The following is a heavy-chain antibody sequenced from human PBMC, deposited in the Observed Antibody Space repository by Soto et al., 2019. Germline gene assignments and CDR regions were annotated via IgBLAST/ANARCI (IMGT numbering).Heavy chain of an antibody. CDR2: IIPIFGTA. Sequence: SVKVSCKASGGTFSSYAISWVRQAPGQGLEWMGGIIPIFGTANYAQKFQGRVTITADESTSTAYMELSSLRSEDTAVYYCARLVGKDIVVAPAAKDYGMDVWGQGTTVTVSS. V-gene: IGHV1-69*13. CDR3: ARLVGKDIVVAPAAKDYGMDV. D-gene: IGHD2-2*01. CDR1: GGTFSSYA. J-gene: IGHJ6*02.